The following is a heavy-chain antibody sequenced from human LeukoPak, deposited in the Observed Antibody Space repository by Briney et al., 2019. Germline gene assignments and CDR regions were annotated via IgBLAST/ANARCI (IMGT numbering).Heavy chain of an antibody. J-gene: IGHJ4*02. Sequence: SETLSLTCAVYGGSFSGYYWSWIRQPPGKGLEWIGEINHSGSTNYNPSLKSRVTISVDTSKNQFSLKLSSVTAADTAVYYCARGISPHDFWGQGTLVTVSS. CDR1: GGSFSGYY. CDR2: INHSGST. V-gene: IGHV4-34*01. D-gene: IGHD3-16*01. CDR3: ARGISPHDF.